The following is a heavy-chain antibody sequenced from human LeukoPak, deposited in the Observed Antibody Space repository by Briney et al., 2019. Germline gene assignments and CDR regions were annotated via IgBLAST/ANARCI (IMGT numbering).Heavy chain of an antibody. D-gene: IGHD6-19*01. CDR3: ARGPLDTGWSPMGYYYYYGMDV. V-gene: IGHV6-1*01. CDR1: GDSVSSNSAA. CDR2: TYYRSKWYN. J-gene: IGHJ6*02. Sequence: SQTLSLTCAISGDSVSSNSAAWNWIRQSPSRGLEWLGRTYYRSKWYNDYAVSVKSRITINPDTSKNQFSLQLNSVTPEDTAVYYCARGPLDTGWSPMGYYYYYGMDVWGQGTTVTVSS.